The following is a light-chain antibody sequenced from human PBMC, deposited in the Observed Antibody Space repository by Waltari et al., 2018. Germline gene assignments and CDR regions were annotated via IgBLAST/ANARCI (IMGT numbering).Light chain of an antibody. J-gene: IGKJ1*01. CDR3: QKYGTLPAT. CDR2: GAS. V-gene: IGKV3-20*01. Sequence: EIVLTQSPGTLSLSPGERATLSCRASQSVSRCLAWSQQKPGQPPRLLIYGASSRANGIPDRFSGSGSGTDFSLTISRLEPEDSAVYYCQKYGTLPATFGQGTKVEVK. CDR1: QSVSRC.